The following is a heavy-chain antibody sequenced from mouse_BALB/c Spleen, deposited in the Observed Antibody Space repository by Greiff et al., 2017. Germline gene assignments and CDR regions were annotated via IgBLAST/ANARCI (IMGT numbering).Heavy chain of an antibody. Sequence: EVQRVESGGGLVQPGGSLKLSCAASGFTFSSYGMSWVRQTPDKRLELVATINSNGGSTYYPDSVKGRFTISRDNAKNTLYLQMSSLKSEDTAMYYCAITTGPDYWGQGTTLTVSS. CDR3: AITTGPDY. D-gene: IGHD1-1*01. J-gene: IGHJ2*01. CDR2: INSNGGST. CDR1: GFTFSSYG. V-gene: IGHV5-6-3*01.